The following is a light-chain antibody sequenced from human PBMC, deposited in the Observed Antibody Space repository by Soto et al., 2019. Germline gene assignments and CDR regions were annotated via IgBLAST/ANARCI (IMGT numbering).Light chain of an antibody. J-gene: IGKJ1*01. Sequence: DIQMTQSPFTLSASVGDRVTITCRARQSISSWLAWYQQKPGKAPKLLIYKASTLESGVPSNFSGSGSGTEFTLTISSLQPEDFATYYCQQYNSYPWTFGQGTKVDIK. V-gene: IGKV1-5*03. CDR3: QQYNSYPWT. CDR1: QSISSW. CDR2: KAS.